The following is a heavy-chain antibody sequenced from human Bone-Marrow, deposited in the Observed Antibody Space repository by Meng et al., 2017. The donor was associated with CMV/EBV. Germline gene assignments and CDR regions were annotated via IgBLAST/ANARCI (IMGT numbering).Heavy chain of an antibody. CDR3: ARVRTMVRGVLIFDP. V-gene: IGHV6-1*01. CDR1: VSSNSAG. J-gene: IGHJ5*02. CDR2: TYYRYKWYN. Sequence: VSSNSAGWNWVRQSPSRGLEWLGRTYYRYKWYNDYAVSVKSRITINPDTSKNQFSLQLNSVTPEDTAVYYCARVRTMVRGVLIFDPWGQGTLVTVSS. D-gene: IGHD3-10*01.